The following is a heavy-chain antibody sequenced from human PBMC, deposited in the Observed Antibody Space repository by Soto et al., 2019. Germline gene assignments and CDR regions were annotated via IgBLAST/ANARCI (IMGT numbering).Heavy chain of an antibody. Sequence: ASLKGSCKTSGYTLSSDYMRWLRQAPGQGLEWMGIINPSGGSTSYAQKFQGRVTMTRDTSTSTVYMELSSLRSEDTAVYYCARVRRSSGYYYGYWGQGTQVTVSS. D-gene: IGHD3-22*01. V-gene: IGHV1-46*01. J-gene: IGHJ4*02. CDR3: ARVRRSSGYYYGY. CDR2: INPSGGST. CDR1: GYTLSSDY.